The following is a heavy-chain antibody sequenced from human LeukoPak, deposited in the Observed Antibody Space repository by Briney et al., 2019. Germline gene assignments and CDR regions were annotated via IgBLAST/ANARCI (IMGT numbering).Heavy chain of an antibody. J-gene: IGHJ3*02. D-gene: IGHD3-22*01. CDR2: ISAYNGNT. V-gene: IGHV1-18*01. Sequence: GASVKVSCKASGYTFTSYGISWVRQAPGQGLEWMGWISAYNGNTNYAQKLQGRVTMTTDTSTSTAYMELRSLRSDDTAVYYCARDRDLITMMDGIYAFDIWGQGTMVTVSS. CDR1: GYTFTSYG. CDR3: ARDRDLITMMDGIYAFDI.